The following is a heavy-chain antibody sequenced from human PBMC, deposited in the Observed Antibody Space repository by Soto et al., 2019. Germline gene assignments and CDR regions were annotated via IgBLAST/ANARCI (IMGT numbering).Heavy chain of an antibody. CDR1: GGTVASSHW. V-gene: IGHV4-4*02. J-gene: IGHJ5*02. Sequence: SETPSLTCGVSGGTVASSHWWSWVRQSPGGGLEWIGNVYHTGDTNLNPSLQSRVTISVDKSNNQFSLRLNSLTAADTAVYFCAREIVTAGGNNYFDPWGPGTLVTVSS. CDR2: VYHTGDT. D-gene: IGHD2-21*02. CDR3: AREIVTAGGNNYFDP.